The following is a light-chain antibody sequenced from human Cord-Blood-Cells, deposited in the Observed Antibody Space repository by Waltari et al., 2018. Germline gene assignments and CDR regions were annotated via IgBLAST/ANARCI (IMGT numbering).Light chain of an antibody. Sequence: QSALTQPASVSGSPGPSITISCTGTSSDVGNYNLVSWYQQHPGKAPKLMIYEGSKRPSGVSNRFSGSKSGNTASLTISGLQAEDEADYYFCSYAGSSTSWVFGGGTKLTVL. CDR2: EGS. V-gene: IGLV2-23*01. CDR3: CSYAGSSTSWV. CDR1: SSDVGNYNL. J-gene: IGLJ3*02.